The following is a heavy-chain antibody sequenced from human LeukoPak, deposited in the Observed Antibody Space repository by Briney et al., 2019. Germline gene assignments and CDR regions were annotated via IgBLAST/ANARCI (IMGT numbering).Heavy chain of an antibody. V-gene: IGHV4-59*01. CDR3: GRRFSSSWYIDY. CDR2: FFYGANT. CDR1: GGSISNYY. D-gene: IGHD6-13*01. J-gene: IGHJ4*02. Sequence: SETLCLTCTVSGGSISNYYWSWIRQPPGKGLEWIGYFFYGANTNYNPSLKSRVTISVDTSKNQFSLKLSSVTAADTAVYYCGRRFSSSWYIDYWGQGILVTVSS.